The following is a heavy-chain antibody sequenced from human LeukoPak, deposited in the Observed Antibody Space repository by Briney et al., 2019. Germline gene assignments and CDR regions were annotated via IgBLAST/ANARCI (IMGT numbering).Heavy chain of an antibody. CDR3: AELGITMIGGV. D-gene: IGHD3-10*02. CDR2: INSSSSYI. J-gene: IGHJ6*04. V-gene: IGHV3-21*01. Sequence: GGSLRLSCAASGFTFSSYEMNWVRQAPGKGLEWVSSINSSSSYIYYADSVKGRFTISRDNAKNSLYLQMNSLRAEDTAVYYCAELGITMIGGVWGKGTTVTISS. CDR1: GFTFSSYE.